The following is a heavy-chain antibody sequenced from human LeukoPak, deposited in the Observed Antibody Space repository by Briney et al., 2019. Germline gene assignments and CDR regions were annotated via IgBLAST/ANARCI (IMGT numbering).Heavy chain of an antibody. CDR3: AREGAVTEHDY. V-gene: IGHV1-69*06. D-gene: IGHD2-21*02. CDR1: GGTFSSYA. Sequence: GASVKVSCKASGGTFSSYAISWVRQAPGQGLEWMGGIIPIFGTANYAQKSQGRVTITADKSTSTAYMELSSLRSEDTAVYYCAREGAVTEHDYWGQGTLVTVSS. J-gene: IGHJ4*02. CDR2: IIPIFGTA.